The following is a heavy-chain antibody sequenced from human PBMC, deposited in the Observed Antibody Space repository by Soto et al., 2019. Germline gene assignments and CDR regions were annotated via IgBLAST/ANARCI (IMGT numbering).Heavy chain of an antibody. CDR1: GGTFSSYA. CDR3: ARESINYDRSGYVDY. Sequence: QVQLVQSGAEVKKPGSSVKVSCKASGGTFSSYAISWVRQAPGQGLEWMGGIIPIFGTANYAQKFQGRVTITADEATSTAYMERSSLRSEDTAVYYCARESINYDRSGYVDYWGQGTLVTVSS. CDR2: IIPIFGTA. V-gene: IGHV1-69*01. J-gene: IGHJ4*02. D-gene: IGHD3-22*01.